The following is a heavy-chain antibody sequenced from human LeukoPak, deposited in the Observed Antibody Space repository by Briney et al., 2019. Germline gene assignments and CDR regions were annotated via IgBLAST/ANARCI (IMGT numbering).Heavy chain of an antibody. J-gene: IGHJ4*02. Sequence: GGSLRLSCAASGFIFSNNWMSWVRQAPGKGLEWVSAISGSGGSTYYADSVKGRFTISRDNSKNTLYLQMNSLRAEDTAVYYCAKVNTMVRGVFIYWGQGTLVTVSS. V-gene: IGHV3-23*01. CDR3: AKVNTMVRGVFIY. CDR1: GFIFSNNW. D-gene: IGHD3-10*01. CDR2: ISGSGGST.